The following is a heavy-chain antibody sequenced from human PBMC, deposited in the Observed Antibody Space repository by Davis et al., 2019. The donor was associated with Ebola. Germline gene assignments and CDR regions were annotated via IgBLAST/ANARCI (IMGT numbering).Heavy chain of an antibody. Sequence: PGGSLRLSCAASGFSVSTNYVSWVRQAPGKGLEWISVIYSGGGTYYADSVKGRFTISRHHSNNTLYLQMNSLRPEDTAIYYCARVDSTRDSGNWFDPWGQGTLVTVSS. CDR2: IYSGGGT. J-gene: IGHJ5*02. V-gene: IGHV3-53*04. D-gene: IGHD6-13*01. CDR1: GFSVSTNY. CDR3: ARVDSTRDSGNWFDP.